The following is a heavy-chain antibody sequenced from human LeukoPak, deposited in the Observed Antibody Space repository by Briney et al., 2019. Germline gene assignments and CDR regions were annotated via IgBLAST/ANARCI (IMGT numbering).Heavy chain of an antibody. CDR1: GASMSSSY. CDR2: FYYSGIT. J-gene: IGHJ4*02. Sequence: SETLSLTCTVSGASMSSSYWSWIRQSPGKGLEWIGNFYYSGITSYNPSLKSRVTISLDTSRNQFSLKLNSVTTADTAVYYCTRASGAFDYWGQGALVTVSS. V-gene: IGHV4-59*01. CDR3: TRASGAFDY.